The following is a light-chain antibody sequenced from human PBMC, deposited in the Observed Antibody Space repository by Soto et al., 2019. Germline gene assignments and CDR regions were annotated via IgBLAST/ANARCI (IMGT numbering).Light chain of an antibody. Sequence: SVGDRVTITCRASQGVSRYVAWYQQKPGKAPXLLIYVASTXXSGVPSRFSGSGSGTEFTLTISSLQPEDFATYYCQQLSSYPIAFGQGTRLEIK. CDR1: QGVSRY. J-gene: IGKJ5*01. CDR2: VAS. CDR3: QQLSSYPIA. V-gene: IGKV1-9*01.